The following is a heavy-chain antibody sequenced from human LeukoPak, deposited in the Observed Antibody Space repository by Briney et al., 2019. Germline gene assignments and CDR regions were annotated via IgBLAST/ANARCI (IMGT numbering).Heavy chain of an antibody. V-gene: IGHV3-21*01. CDR3: ARGDGATPPDAFDI. Sequence: PGGSLRLSCAASGFTFSSYSMNWVRQAPGKGLQWVSSISSSRSYIYYPDSVKGRFTISRDNAKNSLYLQMNSLRCEDTAVYYCARGDGATPPDAFDIWGQGTMVTVSS. D-gene: IGHD3-10*01. CDR1: GFTFSSYS. CDR2: ISSSRSYI. J-gene: IGHJ3*02.